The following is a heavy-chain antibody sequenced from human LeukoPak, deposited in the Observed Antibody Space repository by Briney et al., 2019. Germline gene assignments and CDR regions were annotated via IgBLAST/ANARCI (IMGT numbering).Heavy chain of an antibody. V-gene: IGHV3-48*02. D-gene: IGHD3-9*01. Sequence: GGSLRLSCAASGFTFTNAWMSWVRQAPGKGLEWVSSISSSSGAIYYAASVKGRFTISRDNAKNSLYLQMNSLRDEDTAVYYCARGALRYSDYWGQGTLVTVSS. CDR1: GFTFTNAW. CDR3: ARGALRYSDY. J-gene: IGHJ4*02. CDR2: ISSSSGAI.